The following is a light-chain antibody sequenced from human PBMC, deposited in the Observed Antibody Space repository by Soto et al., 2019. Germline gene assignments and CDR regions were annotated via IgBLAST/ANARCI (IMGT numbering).Light chain of an antibody. CDR2: SSD. CDR1: RSNTGTNY. J-gene: IGLJ2*01. V-gene: IGLV1-44*01. Sequence: QSVLTQPPSASGTPGQRVTISCSGGRSNTGTNYVHWYQKLPGTAPKLLIYSSDHRPSGVPDRFSGTKSGTSASLVISGLQSEDEGDYYCAAWDDSLSGVIFGGGTKLTVL. CDR3: AAWDDSLSGVI.